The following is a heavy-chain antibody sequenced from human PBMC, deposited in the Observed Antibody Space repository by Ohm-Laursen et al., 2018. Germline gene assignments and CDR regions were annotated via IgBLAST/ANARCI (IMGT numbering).Heavy chain of an antibody. V-gene: IGHV3-72*01. J-gene: IGHJ3*01. CDR2: SRDKANSYTT. D-gene: IGHD2/OR15-2a*01. CDR3: ARTRNFQPYDV. Sequence: GSLRLSCAASGFTFSEHYMDWVRQAPGKGLELVARSRDKANSYTTAYVASVKGRFSISRDDSENSLYLQMNSLKTEDTAVYYCARTRNFQPYDVWGQGTMVIASS. CDR1: GFTFSEHY.